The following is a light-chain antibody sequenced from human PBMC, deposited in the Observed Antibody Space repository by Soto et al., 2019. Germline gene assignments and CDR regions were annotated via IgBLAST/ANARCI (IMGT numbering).Light chain of an antibody. Sequence: QSVLTQPHSASGTPGQRVTISCSASSSNIGSNTVNWYQQLPGTAPKLLIYSNNQRPSGVTDRFSGSKSGTSASLAISGRQSEDEADSYCAAWDDSLNGWVFGGGTKLTVL. CDR1: SSNIGSNT. CDR3: AAWDDSLNGWV. V-gene: IGLV1-44*01. J-gene: IGLJ3*02. CDR2: SNN.